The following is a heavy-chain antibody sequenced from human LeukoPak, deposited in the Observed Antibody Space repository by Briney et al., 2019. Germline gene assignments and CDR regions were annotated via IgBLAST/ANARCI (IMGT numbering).Heavy chain of an antibody. CDR2: ISGSGGST. V-gene: IGHV3-23*01. CDR1: GFTFSSYA. Sequence: PGGSLRLSCAASGFTFSSYAMSWVRQAPGKGLGWVSAISGSGGSTYYADSVKGRFTISRDNSKTTLFLQMNSLRAEDPTLYSRAEDRGGCGGDCWYYFDYWGQGTQVTVSS. CDR3: AEDRGGCGGDCWYYFDY. J-gene: IGHJ4*02. D-gene: IGHD2-21*01.